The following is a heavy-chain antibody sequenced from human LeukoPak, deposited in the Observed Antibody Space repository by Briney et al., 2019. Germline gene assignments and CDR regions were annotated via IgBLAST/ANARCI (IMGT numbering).Heavy chain of an antibody. Sequence: SETLSLTCTVSGGSISSYYWSWIRQPPGKGLEWIGYIYYSGSTNYNPSLKSRVTISVDTSKNQFSLKLSSVTAADTAVYYCAREGNNWNDPGAFDIWGQGTMVTVSS. CDR3: AREGNNWNDPGAFDI. D-gene: IGHD1-1*01. CDR1: GGSISSYY. V-gene: IGHV4-59*01. CDR2: IYYSGST. J-gene: IGHJ3*02.